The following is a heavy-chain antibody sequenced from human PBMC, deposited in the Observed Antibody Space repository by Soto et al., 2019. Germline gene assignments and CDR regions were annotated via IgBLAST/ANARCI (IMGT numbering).Heavy chain of an antibody. V-gene: IGHV4-39*07. CDR1: GGSISSSSYY. Sequence: SETLSLTCTVSGGSISSSSYYWGWIRQPPGKGLEWIGNIYYSGSTYYNPSLKSRVTISVDTSKNQFSLKLSPVTAADTAVYYCARAFDILTRYYFDYWGQGTLVTVS. CDR2: IYYSGST. D-gene: IGHD3-9*01. J-gene: IGHJ4*02. CDR3: ARAFDILTRYYFDY.